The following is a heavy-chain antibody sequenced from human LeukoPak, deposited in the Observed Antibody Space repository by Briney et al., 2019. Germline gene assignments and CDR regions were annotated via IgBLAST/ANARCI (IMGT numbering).Heavy chain of an antibody. Sequence: GRSLRLSCAASGVTFSSFAMHWVRQALGKGLEWVAVISYHGRDTYYADSVKGRFTISRDNSKNTLYLQMNSLRAEDTAVYYCAKDPGGYSYGTPYFDYWGQGTLVTVSS. V-gene: IGHV3-30*04. CDR3: AKDPGGYSYGTPYFDY. D-gene: IGHD5-18*01. CDR1: GVTFSSFA. J-gene: IGHJ4*02. CDR2: ISYHGRDT.